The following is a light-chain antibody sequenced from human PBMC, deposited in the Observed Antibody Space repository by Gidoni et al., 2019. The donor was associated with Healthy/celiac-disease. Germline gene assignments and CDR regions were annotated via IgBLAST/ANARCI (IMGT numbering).Light chain of an antibody. V-gene: IGKV2-28*01. CDR1: QSLLHSNGYNY. Sequence: DIVLTQSPLSLPVTPGEPASISCRSSQSLLHSNGYNYLDWYLPKPGQSPQLLSYLGSNRASGVTDRFSGSGSGTDFTLKISRVEDEDVGVYYCMHALQTHTFGQGTKLEIK. CDR3: MHALQTHT. CDR2: LGS. J-gene: IGKJ2*01.